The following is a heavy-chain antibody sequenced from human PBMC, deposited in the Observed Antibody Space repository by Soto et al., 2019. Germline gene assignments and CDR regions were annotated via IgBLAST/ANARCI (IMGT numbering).Heavy chain of an antibody. Sequence: PSETLSLTCSVSGGSIGRYYWSWVRQAPGKGLEWIAYVSYSGATRYNPSLESRVTISVDTSKNQFSLRLNSVTAADTAVYYCARDGQYYSGGYYGPFDHWGQGTLVTVSS. D-gene: IGHD5-12*01. CDR1: GGSIGRYY. CDR3: ARDGQYYSGGYYGPFDH. J-gene: IGHJ4*02. CDR2: VSYSGAT. V-gene: IGHV4-59*01.